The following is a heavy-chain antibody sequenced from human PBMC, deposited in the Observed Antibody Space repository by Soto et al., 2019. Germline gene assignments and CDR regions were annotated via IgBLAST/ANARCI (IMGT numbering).Heavy chain of an antibody. V-gene: IGHV3-74*01. Sequence: GGSLRLSCAASGFTFSSYWMHWVRQAPGKGLVWVSRINSDGSSTSYADSVKGRFTISRDNAKNTLYLQMNSLRAEDTAVYYCARDLTTETVRYYYYGMDVWGQGTTVTVSS. J-gene: IGHJ6*02. CDR3: ARDLTTETVRYYYYGMDV. CDR1: GFTFSSYW. CDR2: INSDGSST. D-gene: IGHD4-4*01.